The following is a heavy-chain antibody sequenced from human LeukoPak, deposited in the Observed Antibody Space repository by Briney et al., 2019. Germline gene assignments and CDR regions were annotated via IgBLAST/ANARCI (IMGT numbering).Heavy chain of an antibody. CDR2: ISGSGAST. V-gene: IGHV3-23*01. J-gene: IGHJ5*02. CDR3: AKKYNTGLDP. D-gene: IGHD1-14*01. CDR1: GLTFSSYA. Sequence: GGSLRLSCAASGLTFSSYAMSWVRQAPGKGLEWVSDISGSGASTYYADSVKGRFTISRDNSKNTLYLQMNSLRAEDTAVYYCAKKYNTGLDPWGQGTPVTVSS.